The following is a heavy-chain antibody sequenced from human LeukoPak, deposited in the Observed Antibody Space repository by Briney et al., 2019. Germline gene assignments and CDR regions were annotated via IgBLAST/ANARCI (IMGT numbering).Heavy chain of an antibody. CDR3: AKDQEYNWNYPGGRFDY. V-gene: IGHV3-23*01. Sequence: GGSLRLSCAASGFTFSSYAMSWVRQAPGKGLEWVSAISGSGGSTYYADSVKGRFTISRDNSKNTLYLQMNSLRAEDTAVYYCAKDQEYNWNYPGGRFDYWGQGTLVTVSS. CDR2: ISGSGGST. J-gene: IGHJ4*02. D-gene: IGHD1-7*01. CDR1: GFTFSSYA.